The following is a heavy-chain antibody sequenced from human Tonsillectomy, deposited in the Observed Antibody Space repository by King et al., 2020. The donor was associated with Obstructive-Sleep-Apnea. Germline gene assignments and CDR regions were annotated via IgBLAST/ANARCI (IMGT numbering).Heavy chain of an antibody. J-gene: IGHJ4*02. Sequence: QLVQSGGGVVQPGRSLRLSCAASGFTFSNYGMHWVRQAPGKGLEWVALISYDGSNKYYADSVKGRFTISRDISKNTLYLQMNSLRPDDTAVYYCARHLDYGDYVEKVFDYWGQGTLVTVSS. CDR3: ARHLDYGDYVEKVFDY. CDR1: GFTFSNYG. CDR2: ISYDGSNK. D-gene: IGHD4-17*01. V-gene: IGHV3-30*03.